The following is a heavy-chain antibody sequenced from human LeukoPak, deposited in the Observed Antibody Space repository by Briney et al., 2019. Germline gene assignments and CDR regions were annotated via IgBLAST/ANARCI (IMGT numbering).Heavy chain of an antibody. CDR1: GGTFISYA. Sequence: SVKVSCKASGGTFISYAISWVRQAPGQGLERMGGIIPIFGTAKYVQKFQGRVTIPSDESTSTAYMELSSLRSEDTAVYYCARRAYCGGDCYSSWGSYYFDYWGQGTLVTVSS. CDR3: ARRAYCGGDCYSSWGSYYFDY. J-gene: IGHJ4*02. CDR2: IIPIFGTA. V-gene: IGHV1-69*13. D-gene: IGHD2-21*02.